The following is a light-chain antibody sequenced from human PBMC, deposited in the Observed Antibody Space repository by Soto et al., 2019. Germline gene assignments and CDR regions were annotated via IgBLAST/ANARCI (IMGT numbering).Light chain of an antibody. Sequence: DIQMTQSPSTLSASVGDRVTITCRASQSISASLAWYQQKPVKAPKLLIYEASSLKSGVPSRFSGSRSGTEYTLTISSLQPDDFATYYCQQYNGYWTFGQGTKVAIK. CDR2: EAS. CDR3: QQYNGYWT. V-gene: IGKV1-5*03. J-gene: IGKJ1*01. CDR1: QSISAS.